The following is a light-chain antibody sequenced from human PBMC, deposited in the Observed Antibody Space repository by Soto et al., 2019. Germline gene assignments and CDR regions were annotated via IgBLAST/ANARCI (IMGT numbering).Light chain of an antibody. Sequence: IWMAQSPSLLSASTGDRVTISCRASQGIRNDLGWYQQKPGKAPKLLIYDASNLETGVPSRFSGSGSGTDFTFTISSLQPEDIATYYCQQYDNLLTFGGGTKVDIK. V-gene: IGKV1-33*01. CDR3: QQYDNLLT. CDR1: QGIRND. J-gene: IGKJ4*01. CDR2: DAS.